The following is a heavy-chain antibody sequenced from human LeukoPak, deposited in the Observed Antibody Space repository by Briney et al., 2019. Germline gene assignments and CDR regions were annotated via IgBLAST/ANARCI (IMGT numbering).Heavy chain of an antibody. CDR3: AKPGGGNYFTRNYFHP. Sequence: PGGSLRLSCAASGFTFSTYSLNWVRQAPGKGLEWVSYISSSSSTIYYADSVKGRFTISRDNAKNSLYLQMNSLRADDTAVYYCAKPGGGNYFTRNYFHPWGQGTLVAVSS. CDR1: GFTFSTYS. J-gene: IGHJ5*02. V-gene: IGHV3-48*01. D-gene: IGHD1-26*01. CDR2: ISSSSSTI.